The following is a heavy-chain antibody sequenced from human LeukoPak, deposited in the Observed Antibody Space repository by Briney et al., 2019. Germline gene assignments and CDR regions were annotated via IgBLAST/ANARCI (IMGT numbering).Heavy chain of an antibody. CDR1: GFTFSTFW. V-gene: IGHV3-74*01. D-gene: IGHD2-2*01. J-gene: IGHJ6*03. Sequence: GGSLRLSCAASGFTFSTFWMHWVRQAPGKGLLWVSQTNTDGTNTNYADSAKGRFTISRDNAKNTLYLQMNSLRAEDTAVYYCAKDLKTPIVVVPAAYYYYYMDVWGKGTTVTVSS. CDR3: AKDLKTPIVVVPAAYYYYYMDV. CDR2: TNTDGTNT.